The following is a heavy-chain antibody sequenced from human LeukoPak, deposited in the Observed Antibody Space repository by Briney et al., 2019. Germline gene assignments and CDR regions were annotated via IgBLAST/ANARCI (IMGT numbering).Heavy chain of an antibody. Sequence: GGSLRLSCAASGFTFSDYYMTWIRQAPGQGPEWISYISSSGGTIFYADSVKGRFTISRDNAKNSVYLQMNSLRAEDTAVYYCATGPSGYFFNYWGQGTLATVSS. V-gene: IGHV3-11*04. CDR1: GFTFSDYY. D-gene: IGHD2-8*02. CDR3: ATGPSGYFFNY. J-gene: IGHJ4*02. CDR2: ISSSGGTI.